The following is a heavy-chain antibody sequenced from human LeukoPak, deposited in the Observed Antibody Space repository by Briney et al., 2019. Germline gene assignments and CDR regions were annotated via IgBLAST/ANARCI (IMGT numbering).Heavy chain of an antibody. Sequence: GGSLRLSCAASGFTFSSYAMSWVRQAPGKGLEWVSAISGSGGSTYYADSVKGWFTISRDNSKNTLYLQMNSLRAEDTAVYYCAKDPRGTFYYYGMDVWGQGTTVTVSS. CDR1: GFTFSSYA. CDR2: ISGSGGST. V-gene: IGHV3-23*01. J-gene: IGHJ6*02. D-gene: IGHD3-16*01. CDR3: AKDPRGTFYYYGMDV.